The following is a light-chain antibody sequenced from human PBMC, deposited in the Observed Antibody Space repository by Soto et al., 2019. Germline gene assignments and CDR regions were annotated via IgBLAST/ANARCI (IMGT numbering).Light chain of an antibody. Sequence: DIQMTQSPSTLSASVGDRVTITCRASQSISSWLAWYQQKPGKAPKLLIYKASSLESGVPSRFSGSGSGTEFTLTISSLQPDDFATYSCQQYNSYWTFCQGTKGEIK. V-gene: IGKV1-5*03. J-gene: IGKJ1*01. CDR3: QQYNSYWT. CDR1: QSISSW. CDR2: KAS.